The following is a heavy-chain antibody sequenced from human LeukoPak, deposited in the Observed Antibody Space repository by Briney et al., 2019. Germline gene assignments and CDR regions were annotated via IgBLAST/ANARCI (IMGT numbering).Heavy chain of an antibody. D-gene: IGHD3-10*01. CDR3: ASEGIRGVTYWFDP. Sequence: SETLSLTCTVSGGSISSYYWSWIRQPPGKGLEWIGYIYYSGSTNYNPSLKSRVTISVDTSKNQFSLKLSSVTAADTAVYYCASEGIRGVTYWFDPWGQGTLVTVSS. J-gene: IGHJ5*02. CDR2: IYYSGST. V-gene: IGHV4-59*12. CDR1: GGSISSYY.